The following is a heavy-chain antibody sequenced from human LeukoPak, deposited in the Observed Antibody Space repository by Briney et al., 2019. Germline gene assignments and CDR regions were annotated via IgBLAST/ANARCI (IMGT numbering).Heavy chain of an antibody. D-gene: IGHD6-6*01. J-gene: IGHJ4*02. CDR1: GGSISSGDYY. Sequence: SQTLSLTCTVSGGSISSGDYYWSWLRQPPGKGLEWIGHVYYSGRTYYNPSLKSRLTVSVDTSKNQFSLKLSSVTAADTAVYYCARAVYSNSYHFDYRGQGTLLTVSS. CDR2: VYYSGRT. CDR3: ARAVYSNSYHFDY. V-gene: IGHV4-30-4*08.